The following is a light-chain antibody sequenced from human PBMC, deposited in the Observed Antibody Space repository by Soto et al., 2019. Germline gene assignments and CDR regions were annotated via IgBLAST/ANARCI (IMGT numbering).Light chain of an antibody. Sequence: DIQMTQSPSSLSASLGDRVTITCRASQNINSHLNWYQQKPGKAPNVLNYAASRLQCGVPSKFSGSGSGTEFTLTVSSLEPEDFATYHCQQSHSPTLFTFGKGTKLEIK. V-gene: IGKV1-39*01. CDR1: QNINSH. CDR3: QQSHSPTLFT. CDR2: AAS. J-gene: IGKJ2*01.